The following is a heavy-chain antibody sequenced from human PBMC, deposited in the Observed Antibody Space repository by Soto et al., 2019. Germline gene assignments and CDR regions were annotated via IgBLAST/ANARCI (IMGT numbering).Heavy chain of an antibody. CDR2: INPNSGGT. Sequence: GASVKVSCKASRYTFTGYYMHWVRQAPGQGLEWMGWINPNSGGTNYAQKFQGWVTMTRDTSISTAYMELSRLRSDDTAVYYCARGPLGTGHDFWSGYYWNYYYGMDVWGQGTTVTVSS. CDR3: ARGPLGTGHDFWSGYYWNYYYGMDV. CDR1: RYTFTGYY. J-gene: IGHJ6*02. D-gene: IGHD3-3*01. V-gene: IGHV1-2*04.